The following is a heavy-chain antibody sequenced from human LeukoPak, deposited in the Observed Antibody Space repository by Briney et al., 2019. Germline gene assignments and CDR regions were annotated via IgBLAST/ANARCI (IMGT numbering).Heavy chain of an antibody. D-gene: IGHD4-23*01. J-gene: IGHJ4*02. CDR3: ARDYGGSSPFDY. CDR2: ISYDGSNK. CDR1: GFTFSSYG. Sequence: GGSLRLSCAASGFTFSSYGMHWVRQAPGKGLEWVAVISYDGSNKYYADSVKGRFTISRDNAKNSLYLQMNSLRAEDTAVYYCARDYGGSSPFDYWGQGTLVTVSS. V-gene: IGHV3-30*03.